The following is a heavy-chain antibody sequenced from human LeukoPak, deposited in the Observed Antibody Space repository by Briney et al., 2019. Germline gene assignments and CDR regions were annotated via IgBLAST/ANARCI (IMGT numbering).Heavy chain of an antibody. Sequence: PSETLSLTCTVSGGSISNYYWSWIRQPPGKGLEWIGYIYYSGNTNYNPSLKSRVTLSVDTSKNRFPLKLSSVTAADTAVYYCASGYSSGWFYFDYWGQGTLVTVSS. V-gene: IGHV4-59*01. CDR3: ASGYSSGWFYFDY. CDR1: GGSISNYY. J-gene: IGHJ4*02. D-gene: IGHD6-19*01. CDR2: IYYSGNT.